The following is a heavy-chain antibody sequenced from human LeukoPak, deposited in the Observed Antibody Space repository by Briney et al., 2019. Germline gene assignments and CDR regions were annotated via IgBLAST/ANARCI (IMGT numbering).Heavy chain of an antibody. V-gene: IGHV4-30-4*01. J-gene: IGHJ4*02. CDR1: VCSITSGGHY. Sequence: SQTLSLTCTVSVCSITSGGHYWSWIRQPPGKGLEWIGYIYYSGGTYYNPSLKSRVTISADTSKNQFSLRLTSVTAADTAVYYCANFYETSGCGHWGQGTLVTVSS. D-gene: IGHD3-22*01. CDR3: ANFYETSGCGH. CDR2: IYYSGGT.